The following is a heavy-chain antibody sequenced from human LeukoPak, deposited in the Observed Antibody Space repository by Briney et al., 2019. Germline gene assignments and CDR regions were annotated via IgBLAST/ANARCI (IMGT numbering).Heavy chain of an antibody. V-gene: IGHV1-69*05. D-gene: IGHD3-3*01. CDR1: GGTFSSYA. Sequence: GSSVKVPCKASGGTFSSYAISWVRQAPGQGLEWMGGIIPIFGTANYAQKFQGRVTITTDESTSTAYMELSSLRSEDTAVYYCARGVRNFWSGYYLGYYFDYWGQGTLVTVSS. J-gene: IGHJ4*02. CDR3: ARGVRNFWSGYYLGYYFDY. CDR2: IIPIFGTA.